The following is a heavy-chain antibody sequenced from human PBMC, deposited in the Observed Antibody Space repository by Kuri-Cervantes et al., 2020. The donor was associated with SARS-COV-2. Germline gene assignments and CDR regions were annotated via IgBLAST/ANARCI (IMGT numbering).Heavy chain of an antibody. Sequence: ASVKVSCKASGYTFTSYDINWVRQATGQGLEWMGWMNPNSGNTGYAQKFQGRVTMTTDTSTSTAYTELSSLRSEDTAVYYCAREGYSSGWSGPYFGYWGQGTLVTVSS. CDR3: AREGYSSGWSGPYFGY. V-gene: IGHV1-8*02. CDR2: MNPNSGNT. CDR1: GYTFTSYD. J-gene: IGHJ4*02. D-gene: IGHD6-19*01.